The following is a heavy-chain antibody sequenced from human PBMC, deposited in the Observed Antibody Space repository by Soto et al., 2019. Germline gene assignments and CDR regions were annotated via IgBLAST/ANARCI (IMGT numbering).Heavy chain of an antibody. CDR1: GGSISSYY. D-gene: IGHD6-13*01. CDR3: ARRYSSAFDI. CDR2: IFYSGST. Sequence: SETLSLTCTVSGGSISSYYWSWIRQPPGKGLERIGFIFYSGSTSYNPSLKSRVTISVDTSKNQFSLKLSSVTAADTAVYYCARRYSSAFDIWGQGTMVTVSS. V-gene: IGHV4-59*08. J-gene: IGHJ3*02.